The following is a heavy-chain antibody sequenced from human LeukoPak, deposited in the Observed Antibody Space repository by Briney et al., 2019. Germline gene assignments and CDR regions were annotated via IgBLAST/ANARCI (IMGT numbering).Heavy chain of an antibody. Sequence: GGSLRLSCAASGFTFSSYAMSWVRQAPGKGPEWVSAISGSGGSTYYADSVKGRFTISRDNSKNTLYLQMNSLRAEDTAVYYCARGKRPYYYYMDVWGKGTTVTISS. J-gene: IGHJ6*03. CDR1: GFTFSSYA. CDR2: ISGSGGST. CDR3: ARGKRPYYYYMDV. V-gene: IGHV3-23*01. D-gene: IGHD6-6*01.